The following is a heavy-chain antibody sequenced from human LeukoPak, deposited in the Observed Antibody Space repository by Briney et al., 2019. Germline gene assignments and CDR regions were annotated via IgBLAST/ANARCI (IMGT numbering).Heavy chain of an antibody. J-gene: IGHJ4*02. CDR2: ISGSASDV. CDR3: ARVRGSYLFDY. Sequence: GGSLRLSCAASGFTFSDSYMTWIRQAPGKGLELLSYISGSASDVNYIDSVRGRFTISRDNAKNSLYLQMNSLRAEDTAVYYCARVRGSYLFDYWGQGTLVTVSS. D-gene: IGHD1-26*01. V-gene: IGHV3-11*04. CDR1: GFTFSDSY.